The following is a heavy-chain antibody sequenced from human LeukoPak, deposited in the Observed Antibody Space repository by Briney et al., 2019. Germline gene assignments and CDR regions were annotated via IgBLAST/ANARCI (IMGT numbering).Heavy chain of an antibody. V-gene: IGHV4-34*01. J-gene: IGHJ4*02. Sequence: SETLSLTCAVYGGSFSGYYWSWIRQPPGKGLEWIGEINHSGSTNYNPSLKSRVTISVDTSKNQFPLKLSSVTAADTAVYYCARDLWGRWGQGTLVTVSS. D-gene: IGHD7-27*01. CDR1: GGSFSGYY. CDR2: INHSGST. CDR3: ARDLWGR.